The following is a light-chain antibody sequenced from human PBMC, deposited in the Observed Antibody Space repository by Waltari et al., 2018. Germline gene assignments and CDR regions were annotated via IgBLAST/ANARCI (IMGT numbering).Light chain of an antibody. CDR3: QQYALLPPTWT. V-gene: IGKV1-33*01. CDR1: QDINKF. J-gene: IGKJ1*01. CDR2: DAS. Sequence: IQMTQSPSSLSASVGDRFTITCQASQDINKFLNWFQQKPGKAPKPLIYDASNLEAGVPSRFSGSGSGTDFTFTISSLQPEDIGTYYCQQYALLPPTWTFGQGTKVELK.